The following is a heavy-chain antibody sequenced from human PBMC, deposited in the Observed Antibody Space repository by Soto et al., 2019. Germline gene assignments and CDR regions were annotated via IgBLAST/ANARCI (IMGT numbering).Heavy chain of an antibody. CDR1: GYTXSAFY. D-gene: IGHD3-9*01. Sequence: GXSXKVSCKASGYTXSAFYMNWVRQAPGQGLEWIGWVNPNTGVTKYAQKFQVRVTMTSDTSINTAYIELRGLTSDDTAVYYCTTLRLNPWGPGTLVTLS. CDR2: VNPNTGVT. CDR3: TTLRLNP. V-gene: IGHV1-2*02. J-gene: IGHJ5*02.